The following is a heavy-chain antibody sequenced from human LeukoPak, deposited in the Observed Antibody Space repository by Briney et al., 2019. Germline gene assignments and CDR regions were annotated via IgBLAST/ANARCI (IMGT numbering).Heavy chain of an antibody. Sequence: ASVKVSCKASGYTFTNYDISWLRQATGQGLEWMGWMNPNSGNTDFAQKFQGRVTMTRNISITTAYMELSALRSEDTAVYYCARGRGCDFWSNYYYFDYWGQGILVTVSS. D-gene: IGHD3-3*01. V-gene: IGHV1-8*01. J-gene: IGHJ4*02. CDR2: MNPNSGNT. CDR3: ARGRGCDFWSNYYYFDY. CDR1: GYTFTNYD.